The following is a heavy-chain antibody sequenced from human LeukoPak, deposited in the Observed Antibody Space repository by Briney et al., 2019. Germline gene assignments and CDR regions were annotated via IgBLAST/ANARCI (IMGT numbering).Heavy chain of an antibody. CDR2: IYYSGST. CDR3: ARSYVVVVAATRLSVATPFDY. CDR1: GGSISSSSYY. D-gene: IGHD2-15*01. J-gene: IGHJ4*02. Sequence: SETLSFTCTVSGGSISSSSYYWGWIRQPPGKGLEWIGSIYYSGSTYYNPSLKSRVTISVDTSKNQFSLKLSSVTAADTAVYYCARSYVVVVAATRLSVATPFDYWGQGTLVTVSS. V-gene: IGHV4-39*01.